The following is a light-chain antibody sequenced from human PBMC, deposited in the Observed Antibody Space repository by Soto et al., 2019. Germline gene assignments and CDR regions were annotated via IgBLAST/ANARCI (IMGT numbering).Light chain of an antibody. CDR2: GSS. Sequence: IVLTQSPGTLSLSPGERATLSCRASQSVSASFLAWYQQKPGQAPRLLIYGSSSRATGIPDRFSGGGSETDFTLTISRLEPEDVAVYYCQQYGTSPPEYTFGQGTKLEIK. CDR3: QQYGTSPPEYT. CDR1: QSVSASF. J-gene: IGKJ2*01. V-gene: IGKV3-20*01.